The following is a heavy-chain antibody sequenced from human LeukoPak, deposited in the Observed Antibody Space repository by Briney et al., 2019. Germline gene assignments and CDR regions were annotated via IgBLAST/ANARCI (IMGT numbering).Heavy chain of an antibody. J-gene: IGHJ3*02. Sequence: AASVKVSCKASGYTFTSYYMHWVRQAPGQGLEWMGIINPSGGSTSYAQKFQGRVTMTRDMSPSTVYMELSSLRSEDTAVYYCASPLSTALPHDAFDIWGQGTMVTVSS. D-gene: IGHD2/OR15-2a*01. CDR2: INPSGGST. CDR1: GYTFTSYY. V-gene: IGHV1-46*01. CDR3: ASPLSTALPHDAFDI.